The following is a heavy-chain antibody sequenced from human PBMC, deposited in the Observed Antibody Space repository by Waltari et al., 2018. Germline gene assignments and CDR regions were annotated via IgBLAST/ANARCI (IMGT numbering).Heavy chain of an antibody. CDR2: IIPILGIA. D-gene: IGHD2-15*01. CDR1: GGTFSSYT. CDR3: ARAKLYCSGGSCYFDY. J-gene: IGHJ4*02. Sequence: QVQLVQSGAEVKKPGSSVKVSCKASGGTFSSYTISWVRQAPGQGLEWMGRIIPILGIANDAQKFQGRVTITADKSTSTAYMELSSLRSEDTAVYYCARAKLYCSGGSCYFDYWGQGTLVTVSS. V-gene: IGHV1-69*02.